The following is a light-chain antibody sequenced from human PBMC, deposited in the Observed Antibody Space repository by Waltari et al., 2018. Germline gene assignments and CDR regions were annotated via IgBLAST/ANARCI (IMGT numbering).Light chain of an antibody. Sequence: EIVLTQSPATLSLSPGERATLSCRASQSVNWYLAWYQQRPGQAPRLLIYDTSNRATGIPAMFSGSGSGTDFTLTISSLEPDDSAVYYCQQRRNWPLTFGGGTKVEIK. CDR3: QQRRNWPLT. V-gene: IGKV3-11*01. CDR2: DTS. J-gene: IGKJ4*01. CDR1: QSVNWY.